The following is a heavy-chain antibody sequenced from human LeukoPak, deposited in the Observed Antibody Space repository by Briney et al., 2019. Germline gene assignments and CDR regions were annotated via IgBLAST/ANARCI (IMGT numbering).Heavy chain of an antibody. CDR3: ARRSAYDFWSGPYDY. CDR2: IYYSGST. CDR1: GGSISSSSYY. J-gene: IGHJ4*02. D-gene: IGHD3-3*01. V-gene: IGHV4-39*01. Sequence: PSETLSLTCTVSGGSISSSSYYWGWIRQPPGKGLEWIGSIYYSGSTYYNPSLKSRVTISVDTSKNQFSLKLSSVTAADTAVYYCARRSAYDFWSGPYDYWGQGTLVTVPS.